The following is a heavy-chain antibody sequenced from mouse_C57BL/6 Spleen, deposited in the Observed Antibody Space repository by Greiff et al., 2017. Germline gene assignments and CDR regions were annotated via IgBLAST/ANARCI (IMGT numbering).Heavy chain of an antibody. J-gene: IGHJ2*01. D-gene: IGHD1-1*01. V-gene: IGHV1-64*01. CDR1: GYTFTSYW. CDR3: ARGVNYGSSYAY. CDR2: IHPNSGST. Sequence: QVHVKQPGAELVKPGASVKLSCKASGYTFTSYWMHWVKQRPGQGLEWIGMIHPNSGSTNYNEKFKSKATLTVDKSSSTAYMQLSSLTSEDSAVYYCARGVNYGSSYAYWGQGTTLTVSS.